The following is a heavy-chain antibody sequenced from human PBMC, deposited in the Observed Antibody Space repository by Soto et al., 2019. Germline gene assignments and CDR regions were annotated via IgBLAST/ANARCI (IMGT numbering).Heavy chain of an antibody. CDR1: GGTFSSYA. Sequence: SVKVSCKASGGTFSSYAISWVRQAPGQGLEWMGGIIPIFGTANYAQKFQGRVTITAAKSTSTAYMELSSLRSEDTAVYYCARDRGDIVVVPAALVTGMDVWGQGTTVTVSS. CDR3: ARDRGDIVVVPAALVTGMDV. J-gene: IGHJ6*02. D-gene: IGHD2-2*01. CDR2: IIPIFGTA. V-gene: IGHV1-69*06.